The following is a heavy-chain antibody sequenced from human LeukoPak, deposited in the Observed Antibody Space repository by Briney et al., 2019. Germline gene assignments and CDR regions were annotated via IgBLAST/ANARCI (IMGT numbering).Heavy chain of an antibody. D-gene: IGHD3-10*01. CDR2: INHSGSA. Sequence: SETLSLTCAVYGGSFSGYYWSWIRQPPGKGLEWIGEINHSGSANYNPSLKSRVTISVDTSKNQFSLKLSSVTAADTAVYYCARQTGSGLFSLPGGQGTLVTVSS. V-gene: IGHV4-34*01. CDR3: ARQTGSGLFSLP. J-gene: IGHJ4*02. CDR1: GGSFSGYY.